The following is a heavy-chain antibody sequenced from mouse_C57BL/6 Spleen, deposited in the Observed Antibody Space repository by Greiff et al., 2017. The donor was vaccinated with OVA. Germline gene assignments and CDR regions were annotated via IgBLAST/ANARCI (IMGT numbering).Heavy chain of an antibody. J-gene: IGHJ3*01. CDR3: ARGYDYDGWFAY. D-gene: IGHD2-4*01. Sequence: VQLVESGAELVKPGASVKISCKASGYAFSSYWMNWVKQRPGKGLEWIGQIYPGDGDTNYNGKFKGKATLTADKSSSTAYMQLSSLTSEDSAVYFCARGYDYDGWFAYWGQGTLVTVSA. V-gene: IGHV1-80*01. CDR2: IYPGDGDT. CDR1: GYAFSSYW.